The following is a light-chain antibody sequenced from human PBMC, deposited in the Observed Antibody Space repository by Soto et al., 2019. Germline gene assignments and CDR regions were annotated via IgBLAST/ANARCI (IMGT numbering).Light chain of an antibody. J-gene: IGKJ3*01. Sequence: EIVMTQSPATLSVSPGETATLSCRASQSVSSYLAWYQQKPGQAPRLLIYGASTRATGIPARFSGSGSGTEFTLTISGLQSEDFATYYCLQHNSYPFTFGPGTKVDIK. CDR2: GAS. CDR1: QSVSSY. CDR3: LQHNSYPFT. V-gene: IGKV3-15*01.